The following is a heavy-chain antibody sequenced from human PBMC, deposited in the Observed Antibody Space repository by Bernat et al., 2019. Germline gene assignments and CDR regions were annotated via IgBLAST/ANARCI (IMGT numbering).Heavy chain of an antibody. CDR1: GGSISSGGYY. J-gene: IGHJ2*01. Sequence: QVQLQESGPGLVKPSQTLSLTCTVSGGSISSGGYYWSWIRQHPGNGLQWIGYIYYSGSTYYNPSLKSRVTISVDTSKNQFSLKLSSVTAADTAVYYCARDRNLDRRGRYFDLWGRGTLVTVSS. CDR3: ARDRNLDRRGRYFDL. V-gene: IGHV4-31*03. D-gene: IGHD1-26*01. CDR2: IYYSGST.